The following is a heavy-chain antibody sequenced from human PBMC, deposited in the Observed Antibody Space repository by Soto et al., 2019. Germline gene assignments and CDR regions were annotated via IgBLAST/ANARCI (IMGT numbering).Heavy chain of an antibody. CDR2: INHSGST. CDR3: ARRRQVYYYYGMDV. CDR1: GGSFSGYY. Sequence: SETLSLTCAVYGGSFSGYYWSWIRQPPGKGLEWIGEINHSGSTNYNPSLKSRVTISVDTSKNQFSLKLSSVTAADTAVYYCARRRQVYYYYGMDVWGQGTTVTVS. V-gene: IGHV4-34*01. J-gene: IGHJ6*02.